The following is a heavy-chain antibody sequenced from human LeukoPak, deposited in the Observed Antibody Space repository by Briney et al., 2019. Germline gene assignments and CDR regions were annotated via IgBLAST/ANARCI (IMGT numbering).Heavy chain of an antibody. CDR2: IYSGGST. CDR1: GFTVSSNY. CDR3: ARGVEPLAANTLAY. Sequence: GGSLRLSCAASGFTVSSNYMSWVRQAPGKGLEWVSVIYSGGSTYYADSVQGRFTTSRDNSKNTLYLEMNSLSPDDTAVYYCARGVEPLAANTLAYWGQGTLVTVSS. V-gene: IGHV3-53*01. D-gene: IGHD1-14*01. J-gene: IGHJ4*02.